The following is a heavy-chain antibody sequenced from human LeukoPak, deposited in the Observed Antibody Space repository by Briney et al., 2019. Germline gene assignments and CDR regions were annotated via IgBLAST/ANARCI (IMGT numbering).Heavy chain of an antibody. Sequence: TGGSLRLSCAASGFTFTNYAMSWVRQTPGKGLEWVSIVSGSGSNTYYADSVKGRFTISRDNSKNTLYLQMNSLRAEDTAVYYCAKGWISRSDRFDYWGQGTLVTVSS. CDR1: GFTFTNYA. V-gene: IGHV3-23*01. D-gene: IGHD1-1*01. CDR2: VSGSGSNT. CDR3: AKGWISRSDRFDY. J-gene: IGHJ4*02.